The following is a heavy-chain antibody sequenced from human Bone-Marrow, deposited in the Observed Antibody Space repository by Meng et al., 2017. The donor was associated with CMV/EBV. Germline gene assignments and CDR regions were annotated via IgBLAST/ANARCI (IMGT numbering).Heavy chain of an antibody. CDR2: IIPILGIA. J-gene: IGHJ5*02. Sequence: SVKVSCKASGGTFSSYAISWVRQAPGQGLEWMGGIIPILGIANYAQKFQGRVTMTRNTSISTAYMELSSLRSEDTAVYYCTLAHCSSTSCYGNWFDPWGQGTLVTVSS. CDR1: GGTFSSYA. CDR3: TLAHCSSTSCYGNWFDP. V-gene: IGHV1-69*10. D-gene: IGHD2-2*01.